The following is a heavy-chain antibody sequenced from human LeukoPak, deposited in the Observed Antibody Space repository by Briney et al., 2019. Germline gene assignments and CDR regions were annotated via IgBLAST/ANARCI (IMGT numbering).Heavy chain of an antibody. CDR1: GYTFTGYY. D-gene: IGHD3-22*01. CDR2: INPNSGGT. J-gene: IGHJ4*02. CDR3: AREPPLSFDSSGYYGY. V-gene: IGHV1-2*02. Sequence: GASVKVSCKASGYTFTGYYMHWVRQAPGQGLEWMGWINPNSGGTNYAQKFQGRATMTRDTSISTAYMELSRLRSDDTAVYYCAREPPLSFDSSGYYGYWGQGTLVTVSS.